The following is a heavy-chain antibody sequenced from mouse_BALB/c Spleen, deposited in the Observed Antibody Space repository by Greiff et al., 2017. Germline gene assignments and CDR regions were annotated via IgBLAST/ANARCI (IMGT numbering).Heavy chain of an antibody. CDR2: INPSTGYT. V-gene: IGHV1-7*01. J-gene: IGHJ2*01. CDR3: ANNPFDY. D-gene: IGHD1-3*01. Sequence: VQLQQSGAELAKPGASVKMSCKASGYTFTSYWMHWVKQRPGQGLEWIGYINPSTGYTEYNQKFKDKATLTADKSSSTAYMQLSSLTSEDSAVYYCANNPFDYWGQGTTRTVSS. CDR1: GYTFTSYW.